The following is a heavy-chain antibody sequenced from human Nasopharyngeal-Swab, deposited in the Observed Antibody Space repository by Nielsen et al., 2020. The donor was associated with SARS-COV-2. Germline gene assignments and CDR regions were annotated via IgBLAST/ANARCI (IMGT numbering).Heavy chain of an antibody. V-gene: IGHV3-53*01. CDR2: IYSGGST. Sequence: IRQPPGKGLEWVSAIYSGGSTYYADSEKCRFTISRDNSKNTLYLQMTSLRAEDPAVYYFPREPSYYGSGSSPRGYYYYGLDVWGQGTTVTVSS. CDR3: PREPSYYGSGSSPRGYYYYGLDV. D-gene: IGHD3-10*01. J-gene: IGHJ6*02.